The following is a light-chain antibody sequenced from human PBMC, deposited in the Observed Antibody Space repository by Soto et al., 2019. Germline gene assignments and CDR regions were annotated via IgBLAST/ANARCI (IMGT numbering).Light chain of an antibody. CDR1: QSVSSN. CDR2: GAS. V-gene: IGKV3-15*01. Sequence: EIVMTQSPATLSVSPGERATLSCRASQSVSSNLAWYQQKPGQAPRLLIYGASTRATGIPDRFSGSGSGTEFTLTIGSLQSDDFAVYYFQQYTNWPPITFGQGTRLEIK. CDR3: QQYTNWPPIT. J-gene: IGKJ5*01.